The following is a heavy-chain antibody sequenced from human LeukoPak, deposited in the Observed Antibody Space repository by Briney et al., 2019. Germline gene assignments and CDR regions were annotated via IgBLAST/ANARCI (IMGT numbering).Heavy chain of an antibody. J-gene: IGHJ5*02. CDR2: IYYSGST. V-gene: IGHV4-30-4*02. CDR3: AGGVVPADNWFDP. D-gene: IGHD2-2*01. CDR1: GGSISSGDYY. Sequence: ASETLSLTCTVSGGSISSGDYYWSWIRQPPGKGLEWIGYIYYSGSTYYNPSLKSRVTISVDTSKNQFSLKLSSVTAADTAVYYCAGGVVPADNWFDPWGQGTLVTVSS.